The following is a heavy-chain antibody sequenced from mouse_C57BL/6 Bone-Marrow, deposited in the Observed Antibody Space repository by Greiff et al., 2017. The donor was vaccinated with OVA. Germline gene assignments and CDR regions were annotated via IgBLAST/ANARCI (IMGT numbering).Heavy chain of an antibody. CDR3: TSTSITFYAMDY. CDR2: IDPENGDT. D-gene: IGHD1-1*01. Sequence: DVQLVESGAELVRPGASVKLSCTASGFNIKDDYMHWVKQRPEQGLEWIGWIDPENGDTEYASKFQGKATITADTSSNTAYLQLSSLTSEDTAVYYCTSTSITFYAMDYWGQGTSVTVSS. J-gene: IGHJ4*01. V-gene: IGHV14-4*01. CDR1: GFNIKDDY.